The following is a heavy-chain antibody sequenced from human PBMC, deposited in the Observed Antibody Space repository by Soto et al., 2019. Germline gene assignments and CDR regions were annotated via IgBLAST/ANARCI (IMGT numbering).Heavy chain of an antibody. Sequence: QVQLVQSGAEVKKPGASVRVSCKASGYTFTTYDIHWVRQAPGLCLELMGIITPGGGITSYAQKFKGKITMTRDTSTSTVYMELSSLRSEDTAMYYCSKVLSELVPRYFDTWGQGTLVTVSS. D-gene: IGHD6-13*01. V-gene: IGHV1-46*01. J-gene: IGHJ4*02. CDR2: ITPGGGIT. CDR3: SKVLSELVPRYFDT. CDR1: GYTFTTYD.